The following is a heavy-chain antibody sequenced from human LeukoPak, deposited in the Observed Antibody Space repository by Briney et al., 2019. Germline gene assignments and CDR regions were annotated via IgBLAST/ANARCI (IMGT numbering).Heavy chain of an antibody. J-gene: IGHJ4*02. D-gene: IGHD3-22*01. CDR2: IGTAGDT. CDR1: GFTFSSYD. Sequence: GGSLRLSCAASGFTFSSYDMHWVRQATGKGLEWVSAIGTAGDTYYPGSVKGRFTISRENAKNSLYLQMNSLRAGDTAVYYCARGVLYDSSGYWSPHFDYWGQGTLVTVSS. V-gene: IGHV3-13*01. CDR3: ARGVLYDSSGYWSPHFDY.